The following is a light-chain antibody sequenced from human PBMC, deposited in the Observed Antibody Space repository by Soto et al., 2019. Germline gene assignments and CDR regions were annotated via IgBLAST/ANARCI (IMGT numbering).Light chain of an antibody. V-gene: IGKV3-15*01. J-gene: IGKJ1*01. Sequence: IVMTHSPAPLSVSRVERATRSCRTSQSGRGNIAWYYKYPGQAPRFLIYRASTRATGTPARFSGSGYAIEPPLTISNLQSEDFAVYYWQQYNNWLRTFSQGTEVDIK. CDR3: QQYNNWLRT. CDR2: RAS. CDR1: QSGRGN.